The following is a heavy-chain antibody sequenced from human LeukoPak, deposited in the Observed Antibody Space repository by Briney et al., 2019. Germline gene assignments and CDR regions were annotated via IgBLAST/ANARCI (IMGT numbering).Heavy chain of an antibody. V-gene: IGHV5-51*01. CDR2: IYPGDSDT. CDR1: GYSFTSYW. J-gene: IGHJ3*02. CDR3: ARQEGSLRDAFDI. Sequence: AGESLKISCKGSGYSFTSYWIGWVRQMPGKGLGWMGIIYPGDSDTRYSPSFQGQVTISADKSISTAYLQWSSLKASDTAMYYCARQEGSLRDAFDIWGQGTMVTVSS.